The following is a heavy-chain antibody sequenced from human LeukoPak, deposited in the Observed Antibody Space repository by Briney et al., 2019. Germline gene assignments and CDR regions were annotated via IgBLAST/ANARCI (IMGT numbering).Heavy chain of an antibody. J-gene: IGHJ6*03. CDR2: IKQDGSEK. CDR1: GFTFSSYW. V-gene: IGHV3-7*04. D-gene: IGHD3-9*01. CDR3: ARGSDILTGYYSAYYYYMDV. Sequence: GGSLRLSCAASGFTFSSYWMSWVRQAPGKGLEWVANIKQDGSEKYYVDSVKGRFTISRDNAKNSLYLQMNSLRDEDTAVYYCARGSDILTGYYSAYYYYMDVWGKGTTVTVSS.